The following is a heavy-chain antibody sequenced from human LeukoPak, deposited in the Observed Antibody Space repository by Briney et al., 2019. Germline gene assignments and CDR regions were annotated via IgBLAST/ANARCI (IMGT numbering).Heavy chain of an antibody. CDR1: GGSISSFH. Sequence: SETLSLTCTVSGGSISSFHWSWIRQPPGKGLEWIGYIYYSGSTNYNPSLKSRVTISVDTSKNQFSLQLSSVTAADTAVYYCARRFSGYDPGYWYFDLWGRGTLVTVSS. CDR2: IYYSGST. D-gene: IGHD5-12*01. CDR3: ARRFSGYDPGYWYFDL. V-gene: IGHV4-59*08. J-gene: IGHJ2*01.